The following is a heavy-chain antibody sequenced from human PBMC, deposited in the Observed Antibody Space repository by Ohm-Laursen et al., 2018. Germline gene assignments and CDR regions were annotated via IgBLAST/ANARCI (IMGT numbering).Heavy chain of an antibody. CDR2: ISGSGASS. CDR1: GFTFSSYA. CDR3: ARDEEYRDFYYYGMDV. Sequence: SLRLSCSASGFTFSSYAMSWVRQTPGKSLECISTISGSGASSHYADSVKGRFTISRDNAKNTLYLQMNSLRAEDTAVYYCARDEEYRDFYYYGMDVWGQGTTVIVSS. V-gene: IGHV3-23*01. D-gene: IGHD5-18*01. J-gene: IGHJ6*02.